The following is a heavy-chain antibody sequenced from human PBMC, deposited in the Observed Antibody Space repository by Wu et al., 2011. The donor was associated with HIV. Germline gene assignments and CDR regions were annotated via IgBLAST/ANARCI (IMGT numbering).Heavy chain of an antibody. D-gene: IGHD2-15*01. CDR3: ARAPGGHCRGGTCQIPHWYFEL. Sequence: QVQLMQSGAEVKRPGASVKVSCTASGFTLTDHYMHWVRQVRGQGLEWMGIINPTDGSIKYEQRFEGRVTMTRDTPTNTVYMELSSLRFEDTAVYFCARAPGGHCRGGTCQIPHWYFELWGRGTLVTVAA. CDR2: INPTDGSI. J-gene: IGHJ2*01. CDR1: GFTLTDHY. V-gene: IGHV1-46*01.